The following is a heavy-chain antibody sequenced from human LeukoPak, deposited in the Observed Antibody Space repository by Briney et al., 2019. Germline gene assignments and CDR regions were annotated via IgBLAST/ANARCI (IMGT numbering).Heavy chain of an antibody. CDR2: IYYSGST. J-gene: IGHJ4*02. Sequence: SETLSLTCTVSGGSISSYYWSWIRQPPGKGLEWIGYIYYSGSTNYNPSLKSRVTMSVDTSKNQFSLKLTYVTAADTAVYYCARDKGDYGYYFDYWGQGTLVTVSS. CDR1: GGSISSYY. V-gene: IGHV4-59*12. D-gene: IGHD4-17*01. CDR3: ARDKGDYGYYFDY.